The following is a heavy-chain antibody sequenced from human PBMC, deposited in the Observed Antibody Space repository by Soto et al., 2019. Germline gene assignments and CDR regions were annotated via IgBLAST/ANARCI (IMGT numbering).Heavy chain of an antibody. V-gene: IGHV3-66*01. Sequence: EVQLVESGGGLVQPGGSLRLSCAASGFTVSSNYMSWVRQAPGKGLEWVSVIYNGGSTYYADSVKGRFTISRDNSKNTLYLQMNSLRAEDTAVYYCAGNIAAAGTSWFDPWGQGTLVTVSS. D-gene: IGHD6-13*01. J-gene: IGHJ5*02. CDR3: AGNIAAAGTSWFDP. CDR1: GFTVSSNY. CDR2: IYNGGST.